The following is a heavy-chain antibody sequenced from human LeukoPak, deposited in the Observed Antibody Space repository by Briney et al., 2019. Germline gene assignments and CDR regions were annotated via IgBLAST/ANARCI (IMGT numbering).Heavy chain of an antibody. D-gene: IGHD2-2*01. CDR2: ISSSSSTI. J-gene: IGHJ5*02. CDR1: GFTFSSYS. Sequence: GGSLRLSCAASGFTFSSYSMNWVRQAPGKGLEWVSYISSSSSTIYYADSVKGRFTISRDNAKNSLYLQMNRLRDEDTAVYYCARGGGYCSSTSCPGNWFDPWGQGTLVTVSS. V-gene: IGHV3-48*02. CDR3: ARGGGYCSSTSCPGNWFDP.